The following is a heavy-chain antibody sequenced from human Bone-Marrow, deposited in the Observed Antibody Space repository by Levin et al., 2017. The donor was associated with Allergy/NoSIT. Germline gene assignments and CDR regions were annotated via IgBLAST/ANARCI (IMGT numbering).Heavy chain of an antibody. Sequence: SETLSLTYSVSGGSVSSGSFYWTWLRQPPGKGLEWIGYISYSGSTNYHPSLKSRVTISIDTSKNQFSLKLSSVTAADTALYFCARAEGFYYYYMDVWGKGTTVTVSS. V-gene: IGHV4-61*01. CDR2: ISYSGST. CDR3: ARAEGFYYYYMDV. CDR1: GGSVSSGSFY. J-gene: IGHJ6*03.